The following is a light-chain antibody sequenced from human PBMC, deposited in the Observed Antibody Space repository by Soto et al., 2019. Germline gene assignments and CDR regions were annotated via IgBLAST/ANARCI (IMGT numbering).Light chain of an antibody. J-gene: IGKJ1*01. CDR3: HQHGGSPET. Sequence: EIMLTQSPGTLSLSPGKRATLSCRASQSISSSYLAWYQQRPGQAPRLLIYGASSRATGIPDRFSGSGSGTEFTLTISRLEPEDFAIYHCHQHGGSPETFGQGTKVDIK. CDR1: QSISSSY. CDR2: GAS. V-gene: IGKV3-20*01.